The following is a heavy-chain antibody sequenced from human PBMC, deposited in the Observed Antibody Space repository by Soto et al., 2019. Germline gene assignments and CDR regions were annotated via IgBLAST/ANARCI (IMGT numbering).Heavy chain of an antibody. J-gene: IGHJ4*02. D-gene: IGHD2-21*02. CDR2: IIAVLGTA. CDR3: ARARRDGGNSGGFFDY. CDR1: GGTFSNYA. V-gene: IGHV1-69*01. Sequence: QVQLVQSGTEVKKPGSSVKVSCKASGGTFSNYAISWVRQAPGHGLEWMGGIIAVLGTANYAQKFQRKVTITGDVSPNTAYMELRSLRSDDTAVYYCARARRDGGNSGGFFDYWGQGTLLTVSS.